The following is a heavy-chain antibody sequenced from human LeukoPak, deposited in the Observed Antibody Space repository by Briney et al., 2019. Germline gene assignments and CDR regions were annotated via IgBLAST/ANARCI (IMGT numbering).Heavy chain of an antibody. Sequence: GGSLRLSCAASGFTFSSYAMHWVRQTPGKGLEWVAVISYDGSNKYYADSVKGRFTISRDNSKNTLYLQMNSLRAEDTAVYYCAKEVSQSQIRGSYTGVTGGYFDYWGQGTLVTVSS. J-gene: IGHJ4*02. V-gene: IGHV3-30*04. D-gene: IGHD3-16*01. CDR2: ISYDGSNK. CDR3: AKEVSQSQIRGSYTGVTGGYFDY. CDR1: GFTFSSYA.